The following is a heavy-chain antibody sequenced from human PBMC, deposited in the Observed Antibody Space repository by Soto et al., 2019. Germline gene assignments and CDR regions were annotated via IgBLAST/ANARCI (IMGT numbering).Heavy chain of an antibody. CDR2: ISGYNGDI. CDR1: GYTFNRHG. Sequence: QVHLVQSGGEVKKPGASVKVSCKASGYTFNRHGTTWVRQAPGQGLEGMGWISGYNGDINYEQKFQGRVTLSSDTLTSTVYLELKSLRFDDTAVYYCARVRIVGAREIDFWGQGTLVTVSS. J-gene: IGHJ4*02. D-gene: IGHD1-26*01. V-gene: IGHV1-18*04. CDR3: ARVRIVGAREIDF.